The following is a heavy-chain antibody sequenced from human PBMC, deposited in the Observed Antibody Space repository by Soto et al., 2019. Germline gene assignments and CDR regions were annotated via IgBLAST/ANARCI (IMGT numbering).Heavy chain of an antibody. D-gene: IGHD4-4*01. CDR3: ARGGPMTTLNTTRLCPYYYYGMDV. CDR1: GGSISSYY. J-gene: IGHJ6*02. Sequence: QVQLQESGPGLVKPSETLSLTCTVSGGSISSYYWSWIRQPAGKGLEWIGRIYTSGSTNYNPSPKRRASMPVDTSRNQSSLKLGSVTAAETAVYYCARGGPMTTLNTTRLCPYYYYGMDVWGQGTTVIVSS. V-gene: IGHV4-4*07. CDR2: IYTSGST.